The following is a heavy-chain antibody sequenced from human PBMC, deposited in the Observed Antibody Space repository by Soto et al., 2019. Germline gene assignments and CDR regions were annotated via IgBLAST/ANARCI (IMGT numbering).Heavy chain of an antibody. D-gene: IGHD5-12*01. J-gene: IGHJ4*02. CDR1: GDSISAYS. Sequence: PSETLSLTCTVSGDSISAYSWSWVRQPPGKGLEWIGNIHYNGNTKYNPSLKGRVTMSVDTSKNQFSLKLISVTAADTAKYFCAREGNLGRWLQPLDFWGQGTLVTVSS. V-gene: IGHV4-59*01. CDR2: IHYNGNT. CDR3: AREGNLGRWLQPLDF.